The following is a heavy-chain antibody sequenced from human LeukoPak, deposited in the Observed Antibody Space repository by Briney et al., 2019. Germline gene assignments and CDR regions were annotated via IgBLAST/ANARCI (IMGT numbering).Heavy chain of an antibody. Sequence: PSETLSLTCTVSGGSMNTYFWSWIRQPPGKGLEWIGYIYYTGSTNYSPSLKSRVTISLDTSKNHFSLKLTSVTAADTAVYYCARVRDPLDVRGVIIKGAFDIWGQGTMVTVSS. J-gene: IGHJ3*02. CDR3: ARVRDPLDVRGVIIKGAFDI. CDR1: GGSMNTYF. CDR2: IYYTGST. V-gene: IGHV4-59*01. D-gene: IGHD3-10*02.